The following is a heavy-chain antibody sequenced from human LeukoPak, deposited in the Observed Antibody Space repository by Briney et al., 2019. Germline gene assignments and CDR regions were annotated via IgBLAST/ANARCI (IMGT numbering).Heavy chain of an antibody. CDR3: ARHKAEGVVVVDY. CDR1: GGSISSSSYY. CDR2: IYYSGST. D-gene: IGHD2-2*01. Sequence: SETLSLTCTVSGGSISSSSYYWGWIRQPPGKGLEWIGSIYYSGSTYYNPSLKSRVTISVDTSKNQFSLKLSSVTAADTAVYYCARHKAEGVVVVDYWAREPWSPSPQ. J-gene: IGHJ4*02. V-gene: IGHV4-39*01.